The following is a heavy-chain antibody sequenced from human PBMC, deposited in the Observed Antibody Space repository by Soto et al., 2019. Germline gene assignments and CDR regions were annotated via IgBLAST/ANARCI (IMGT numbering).Heavy chain of an antibody. Sequence: GGSLRLSCAASGFTFSSYAMSWVRQAPGKGLEWVSAISGSGGSTYYADSVKGRFTISRDNSKNTLYLQMNSLRAEDTAVYYCASYSSSWVYNWFDPWGQGTLVTVSS. J-gene: IGHJ5*02. CDR1: GFTFSSYA. CDR3: ASYSSSWVYNWFDP. D-gene: IGHD6-13*01. CDR2: ISGSGGST. V-gene: IGHV3-23*01.